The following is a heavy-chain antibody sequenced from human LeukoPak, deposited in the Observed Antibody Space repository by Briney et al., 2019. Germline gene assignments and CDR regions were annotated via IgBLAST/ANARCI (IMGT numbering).Heavy chain of an antibody. CDR3: ARERGLSPLDAFDI. J-gene: IGHJ3*02. D-gene: IGHD3-10*01. Sequence: PSETLSLTCTVSGGSISSSSYYWGWIRQPAGKGLEWIGRIYTSGSTNYNPSLKSRVTISVDTSKNQFSLKLNSVTAADTAVYYCARERGLSPLDAFDIWGQGTMVTVSS. V-gene: IGHV4-61*02. CDR2: IYTSGST. CDR1: GGSISSSSYY.